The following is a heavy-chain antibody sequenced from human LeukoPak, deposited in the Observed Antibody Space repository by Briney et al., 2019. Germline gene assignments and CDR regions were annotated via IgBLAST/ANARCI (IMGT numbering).Heavy chain of an antibody. J-gene: IGHJ4*02. Sequence: PGGSLRLSCAASGFTFSSYWMHWVRQAPGKGVVWVSRINSDGSSTSYADSVKGRFTISRDNAKNTLYRQMNSLRAEDTAVYHCARDTSIVVVTAAIGEFDYWGQGTLVTVSS. D-gene: IGHD2-2*02. CDR2: INSDGSST. V-gene: IGHV3-74*01. CDR1: GFTFSSYW. CDR3: ARDTSIVVVTAAIGEFDY.